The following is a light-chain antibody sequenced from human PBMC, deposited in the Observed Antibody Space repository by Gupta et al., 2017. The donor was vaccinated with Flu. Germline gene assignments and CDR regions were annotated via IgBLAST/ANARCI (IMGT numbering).Light chain of an antibody. Sequence: CRASQGISRWLAWDQQKPGKAPKPLIFDASILQSGVASRFSGSGSGTDFTLTINNLQPEDFGTYYCQQANSFPITFGQGTRL. CDR3: QQANSFPIT. J-gene: IGKJ5*01. V-gene: IGKV1-12*01. CDR2: DAS. CDR1: QGISRW.